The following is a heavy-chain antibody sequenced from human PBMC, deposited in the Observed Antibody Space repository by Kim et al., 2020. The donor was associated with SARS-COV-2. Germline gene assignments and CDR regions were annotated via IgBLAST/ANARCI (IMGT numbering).Heavy chain of an antibody. Sequence: GGSLRLSCAASGFTFSSYGMHWVRQAPGKGLEWVAVISYDGSNKYYADSVKGRFTISRDNSKNTLYLQMNSLRAEDTAVYYCAKADCSSTSCPFDYWGQG. CDR3: AKADCSSTSCPFDY. D-gene: IGHD2-2*01. V-gene: IGHV3-30*18. CDR1: GFTFSSYG. CDR2: ISYDGSNK. J-gene: IGHJ4*02.